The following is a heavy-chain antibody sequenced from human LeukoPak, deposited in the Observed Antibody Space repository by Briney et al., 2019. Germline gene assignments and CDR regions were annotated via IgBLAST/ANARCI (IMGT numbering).Heavy chain of an antibody. CDR2: ISAYNGNT. D-gene: IGHD3-10*01. V-gene: IGHV1-18*01. CDR1: GYTFTSYG. Sequence: VASVTVSCKASGYTFTSYGISWVRQAPGQGLEWMGWISAYNGNTNYAQKLQGRVTMTTDTSTSTAYMELRSLRSDDTAVYYCARLYYYGSGSYPPTWWFDPWGQGTLVTVSS. CDR3: ARLYYYGSGSYPPTWWFDP. J-gene: IGHJ5*02.